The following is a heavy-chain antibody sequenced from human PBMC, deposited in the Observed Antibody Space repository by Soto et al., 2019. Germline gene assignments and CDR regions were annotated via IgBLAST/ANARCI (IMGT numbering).Heavy chain of an antibody. Sequence: GGSLRLSCAASGFTFSNAWMSWVRQAPGKGLEWVGRIKSKTEGGTTDYAAPVKGRFTISRDDSKNTLYLQMNSLKTEDTAVYYCTTDEEGIAAAGTVNYYYYGMDVWGQGTTVTVSS. V-gene: IGHV3-15*01. J-gene: IGHJ6*02. CDR2: IKSKTEGGTT. CDR3: TTDEEGIAAAGTVNYYYYGMDV. D-gene: IGHD6-13*01. CDR1: GFTFSNAW.